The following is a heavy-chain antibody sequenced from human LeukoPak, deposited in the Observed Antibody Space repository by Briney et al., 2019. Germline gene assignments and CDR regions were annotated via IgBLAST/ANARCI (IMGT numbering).Heavy chain of an antibody. V-gene: IGHV1-69*01. CDR1: GGTFSSYA. Sequence: SVKVSCKASGGTFSSYAISWVRQAPGQGLEWMGGIIPIFGTANYAQKFQGRVTITADESTSTAYMELSSLRSEDTAVYYCARDEPRVAAVAPSHFDYWGQGTLVTVSS. J-gene: IGHJ4*02. D-gene: IGHD6-13*01. CDR3: ARDEPRVAAVAPSHFDY. CDR2: IIPIFGTA.